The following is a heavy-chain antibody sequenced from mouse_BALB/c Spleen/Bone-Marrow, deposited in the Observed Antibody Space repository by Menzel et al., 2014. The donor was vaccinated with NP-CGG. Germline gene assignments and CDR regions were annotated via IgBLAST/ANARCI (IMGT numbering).Heavy chain of an antibody. D-gene: IGHD1-1*01. V-gene: IGHV5-9*03. CDR2: ISSGGGNT. CDR3: ARYPSYYYGYAMDY. Sequence: EVKLMESGGDLVKPGGSLKLSCAASGFTFSSYTMSWVRQSPEKRLEWVATISSGGGNTYYPDSVKGRFTISRDNAKNNLYLQMSSLRSEDTALCYCARYPSYYYGYAMDYWGQGTSVTVSS. J-gene: IGHJ4*01. CDR1: GFTFSSYT.